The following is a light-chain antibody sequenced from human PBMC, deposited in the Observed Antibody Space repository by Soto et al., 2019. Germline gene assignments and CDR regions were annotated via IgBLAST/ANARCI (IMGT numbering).Light chain of an antibody. CDR2: DAS. V-gene: IGKV3-11*01. J-gene: IGKJ4*01. Sequence: EIVLTQSPATLSLSPGERATLSCRASLSVSNFLAWYQQKPGQAPRLLIYDASNSATGIPARFSGSGSGTDFTLTISSLEPADFAVYYCQQRSNWLTFGGGTKVEIK. CDR3: QQRSNWLT. CDR1: LSVSNF.